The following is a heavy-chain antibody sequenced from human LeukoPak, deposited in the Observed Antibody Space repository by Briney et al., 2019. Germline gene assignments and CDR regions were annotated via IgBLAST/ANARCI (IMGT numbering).Heavy chain of an antibody. CDR1: GGSFSGYF. J-gene: IGHJ3*02. CDR3: PREISWARGAFDI. CDR2: INYKGNT. D-gene: IGHD3-16*01. Sequence: SETLSLTCAVYGGSFSGYFWSWIRQPPGKGPEWIGEINYKGNTNYNPSLKSRVTISVDTSKNQFSLKLSSVTAAETAVYYCPREISWARGAFDIWGQGTKVTVSS. V-gene: IGHV4-34*01.